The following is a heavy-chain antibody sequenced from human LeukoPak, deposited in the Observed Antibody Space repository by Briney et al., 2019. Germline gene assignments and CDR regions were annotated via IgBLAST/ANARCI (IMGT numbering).Heavy chain of an antibody. CDR1: GGSISSYY. Sequence: SETLSLTCTVSGGSISSYYWSWIRQPPGKGLEWIGYIYYSGSTNYNPSLKSRVTISVDTSKNQFSLKLSSVTAADTAVYYCARDTMVRGIEWGQGTLVTVSS. V-gene: IGHV4-59*01. CDR3: ARDTMVRGIE. J-gene: IGHJ4*02. D-gene: IGHD3-10*01. CDR2: IYYSGST.